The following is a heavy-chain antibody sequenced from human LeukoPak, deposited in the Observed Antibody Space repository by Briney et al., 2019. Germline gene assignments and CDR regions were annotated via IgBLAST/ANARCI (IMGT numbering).Heavy chain of an antibody. CDR2: ISDSGTST. Sequence: GGSLRLSCAASGFAFSTYVMSWVRQAPGKGLEWVSSISDSGTSTHYADSVKGRFTISRDNSKNTLYLQMNSLRAEDTAIYYCTRVGYIDEGIDYWGQGTLVTVSS. CDR3: TRVGYIDEGIDY. CDR1: GFAFSTYV. J-gene: IGHJ4*02. V-gene: IGHV3-23*01. D-gene: IGHD5-24*01.